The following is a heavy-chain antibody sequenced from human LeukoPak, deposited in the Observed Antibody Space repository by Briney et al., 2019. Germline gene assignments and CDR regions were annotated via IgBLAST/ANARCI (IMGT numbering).Heavy chain of an antibody. J-gene: IGHJ4*02. CDR3: ARGATVTYPYYFDY. V-gene: IGHV1-2*02. CDR1: GYTFTGYY. Sequence: ASVKVSCKASGYTFTGYYMHWVRQAPGQGLEWMGWINPNSGGTNYAQKFQGRVTMTRDTSISTAYMELSRLRSDDTAVYYCARGATVTYPYYFDYWGQGTLDTVSS. D-gene: IGHD4-17*01. CDR2: INPNSGGT.